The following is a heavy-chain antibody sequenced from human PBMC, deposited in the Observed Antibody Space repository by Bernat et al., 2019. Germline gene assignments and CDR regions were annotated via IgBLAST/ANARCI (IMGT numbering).Heavy chain of an antibody. CDR2: IKSKKDGGTS. V-gene: IGHV3-15*01. J-gene: IGHJ4*02. Sequence: VQLVESGGGLVKPGESLRLSCAPSGFTFSIAWMSWVRQAPGKGLEWVGRIKSKKDGGTSDYAAPVKGRFTISRDDSKNTLYLQMNSLKIEDTAIYYCTTDGGIAVAGVFDNWGQGTLVTVSS. CDR3: TTDGGIAVAGVFDN. D-gene: IGHD6-13*01. CDR1: GFTFSIAW.